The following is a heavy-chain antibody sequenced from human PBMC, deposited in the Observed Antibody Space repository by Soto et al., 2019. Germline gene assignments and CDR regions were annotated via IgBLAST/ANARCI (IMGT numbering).Heavy chain of an antibody. CDR3: AKEPVGPHWYFDL. J-gene: IGHJ2*01. Sequence: DVQLLESGGGLVQPGGSLRLSCTASGFTFRSYAMSWVRQAPGKGLEWVSGISGSGISTHYADSVKGRFTVSRDNSKNTLYLQMNSLRAEAAAVYNCAKEPVGPHWYFDLWGRGTLVTVSS. V-gene: IGHV3-23*01. CDR1: GFTFRSYA. CDR2: ISGSGIST.